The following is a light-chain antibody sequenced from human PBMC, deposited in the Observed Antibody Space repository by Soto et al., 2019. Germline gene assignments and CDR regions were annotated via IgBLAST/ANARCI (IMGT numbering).Light chain of an antibody. Sequence: EIVLTQSPGTLSLSPGEGATLSCRASQSVSSSYLAWYQQKPGQAPRLLIYGASSRATGIPDRFSGSGSGTDFNLTISRLEPEDFAVYYCQHYGSSPYTFGQGTKLEIK. CDR3: QHYGSSPYT. V-gene: IGKV3-20*01. CDR2: GAS. J-gene: IGKJ2*01. CDR1: QSVSSSY.